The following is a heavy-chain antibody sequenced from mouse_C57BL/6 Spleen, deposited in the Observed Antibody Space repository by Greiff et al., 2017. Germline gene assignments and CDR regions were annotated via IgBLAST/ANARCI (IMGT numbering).Heavy chain of an antibody. D-gene: IGHD2-4*01. J-gene: IGHJ4*01. CDR1: GYTFTSYW. CDR2: IYPSDSET. V-gene: IGHV1-61*01. Sequence: VQLQQPGAELVRPGSSVKLSCKASGYTFTSYWMDWVKQRPGQGLEWIGNIYPSDSETHYNQKFKDKATLTVDKSSSTAYMQLSSLTSEDSAVYYCARRGITRAMDYGGQGTSVTVSS. CDR3: ARRGITRAMDY.